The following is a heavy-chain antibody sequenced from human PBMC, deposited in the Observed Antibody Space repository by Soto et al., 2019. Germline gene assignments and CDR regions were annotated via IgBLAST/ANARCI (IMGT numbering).Heavy chain of an antibody. CDR3: ARDQGLGVVISYYFDY. J-gene: IGHJ4*02. V-gene: IGHV3-33*01. D-gene: IGHD3-3*01. Sequence: QVQLVESGGGVVQPGRSLRLSCAASGFTFSSYGMHWVRQAPGKGLEWVAVIWYDGSNKYYADSVKGRFTISRDNSKNTLYLQMNSLRAEDTAVYYCARDQGLGVVISYYFDYWGQGTLVTVSS. CDR1: GFTFSSYG. CDR2: IWYDGSNK.